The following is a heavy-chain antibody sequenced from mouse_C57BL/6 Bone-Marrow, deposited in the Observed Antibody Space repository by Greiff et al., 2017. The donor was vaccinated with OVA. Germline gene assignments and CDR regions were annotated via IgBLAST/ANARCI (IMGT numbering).Heavy chain of an antibody. D-gene: IGHD1-1*01. CDR3: ARLEHYYGSSYDAMDY. CDR2: INPNNGGT. Sequence: VQLKESGPELVKPGASVKIPCKASGYTFTDYNMDWVKQSHGKSLEWIGDINPNNGGTIYNQKFKGKATLTVDKSSSTAYMELRSLTSEDTAVYYCARLEHYYGSSYDAMDYWGQGTSVTVSS. J-gene: IGHJ4*01. V-gene: IGHV1-18*01. CDR1: GYTFTDYN.